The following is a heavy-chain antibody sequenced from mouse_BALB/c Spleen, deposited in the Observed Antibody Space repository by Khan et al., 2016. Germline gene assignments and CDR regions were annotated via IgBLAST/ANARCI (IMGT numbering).Heavy chain of an antibody. Sequence: EVKLEESGPGLVKPSQSLSLTCTVTGYSITSDYAWNWIRQFPGNKLEWMGYISYSGTTTYNPSLKSRISITRDTSKNQFFLQLNSVTTEDTATYYCARWLDAMDYWGQGTSVTVSP. CDR2: ISYSGTT. CDR1: GYSITSDYA. CDR3: ARWLDAMDY. V-gene: IGHV3-2*02. D-gene: IGHD2-2*01. J-gene: IGHJ4*01.